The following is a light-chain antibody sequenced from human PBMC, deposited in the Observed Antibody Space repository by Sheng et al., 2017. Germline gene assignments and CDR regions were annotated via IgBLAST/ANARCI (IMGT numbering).Light chain of an antibody. CDR2: KAS. CDR1: QSISSW. V-gene: IGKV1-5*03. Sequence: DIQMTQSPSTLSASVGDRVTITCRASQSISSWLARYQQKPGKAPNLLIYKASSLESGVPSRFSGSGSGTEFTLTISCLQPDDFATYYCQQYNTYWTFGQGTKVEI. CDR3: QQYNTYWT. J-gene: IGKJ1*01.